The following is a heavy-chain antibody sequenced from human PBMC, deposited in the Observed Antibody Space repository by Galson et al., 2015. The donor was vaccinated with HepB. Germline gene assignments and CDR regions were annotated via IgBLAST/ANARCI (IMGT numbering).Heavy chain of an antibody. Sequence: QSGAEVKKPGESLKISCKGSGYSFTSYWIGWVRQMPGKGLEWMGIIYPGDSDTRYSPSFQGQVTISADKSISTAYLQWSSLKASDTAMYYCARGPNSVAEKQYYFDYWGQGTLVTVSS. D-gene: IGHD6-19*01. CDR2: IYPGDSDT. V-gene: IGHV5-51*03. CDR3: ARGPNSVAEKQYYFDY. J-gene: IGHJ4*02. CDR1: GYSFTSYW.